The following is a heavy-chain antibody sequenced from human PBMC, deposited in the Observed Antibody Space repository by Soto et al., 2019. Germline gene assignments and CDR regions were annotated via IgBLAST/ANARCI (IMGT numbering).Heavy chain of an antibody. CDR1: GGSVNSNSYS. V-gene: IGHV4-39*01. J-gene: IGHJ6*02. D-gene: IGHD2-2*03. Sequence: SETLSLTCTVSGGSVNSNSYSWGWIRQSPGKGLEWIGTIYSSETTNYNQSLRSRVTISVDTSMKEISMRRRSVTAADSAFYYCGRLNGYCASTGCHGYYGMDVWGQGTTVT. CDR3: GRLNGYCASTGCHGYYGMDV. CDR2: IYSSETT.